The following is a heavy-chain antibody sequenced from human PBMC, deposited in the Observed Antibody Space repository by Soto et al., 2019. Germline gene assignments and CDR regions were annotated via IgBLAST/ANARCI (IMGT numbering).Heavy chain of an antibody. CDR3: AREKRRSPDX. CDR1: GGSISSVDYY. J-gene: IGHJ4*02. Sequence: SDTLSLTFTVSGGSISSVDYYWSWIRQPPGKGMEWIGYIYYSGSTYYNPSLKSRVTISVDTSKNQFSLKLSSVTAAETAVYYCAREKRRSPDXWGQGTLVTVSX. V-gene: IGHV4-30-4*02. CDR2: IYYSGST.